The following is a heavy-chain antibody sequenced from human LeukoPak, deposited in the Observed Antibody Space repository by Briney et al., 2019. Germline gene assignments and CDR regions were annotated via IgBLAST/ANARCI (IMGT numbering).Heavy chain of an antibody. J-gene: IGHJ4*02. CDR1: GGSISSYY. CDR3: AREWDDFWSGYYPYYFDY. Sequence: SETLSLTCTVSGGSISSYYWSWIRQPAGKGLEWIGRIYTSGSTNYNPSLKSRVTMSVDTSKNQFSLKLSSVTAADTAVYYCAREWDDFWSGYYPYYFDYWGQETLVTVSS. CDR2: IYTSGST. D-gene: IGHD3-3*01. V-gene: IGHV4-4*07.